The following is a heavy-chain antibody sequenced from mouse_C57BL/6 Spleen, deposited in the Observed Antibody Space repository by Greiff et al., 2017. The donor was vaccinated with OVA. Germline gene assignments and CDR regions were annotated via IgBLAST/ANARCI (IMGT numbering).Heavy chain of an antibody. D-gene: IGHD2-4*01. CDR1: GYAFSSSW. CDR2: IYPGDGDT. CDR3: ARSRYDYDGDWYFDV. Sequence: VKLMESGPELVKPGASVKISCKASGYAFSSSWMNWVKQRPGKGLEWIGRIYPGDGDTNYNGKFKGKATLTADKSSSTAYMQLSSLTSEDSAVYFCARSRYDYDGDWYFDVWGTGTTVTVSS. V-gene: IGHV1-82*01. J-gene: IGHJ1*03.